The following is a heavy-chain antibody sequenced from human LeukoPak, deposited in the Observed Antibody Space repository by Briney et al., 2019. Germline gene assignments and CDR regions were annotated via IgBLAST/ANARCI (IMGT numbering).Heavy chain of an antibody. V-gene: IGHV1-24*01. CDR3: ATWGNPTSSGWYGDAFDI. D-gene: IGHD6-19*01. J-gene: IGHJ3*02. Sequence: ASVKVSCKVSGYALTELSMHWVRQAPGKGLEWMGGFDPEDGETIYAQKFQGRVTMTEDTSTDTAYMELSSLRSEDTAVYYCATWGNPTSSGWYGDAFDIWGQGTMVTVSS. CDR1: GYALTELS. CDR2: FDPEDGET.